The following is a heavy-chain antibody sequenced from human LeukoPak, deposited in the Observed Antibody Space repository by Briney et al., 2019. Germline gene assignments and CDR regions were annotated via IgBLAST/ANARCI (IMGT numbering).Heavy chain of an antibody. CDR3: ARDFDYTDP. Sequence: VASVTVSCTASRYTFTSYGISWVRQAPGQGLEWMGWISAYNGNTNYAQKLQGRVTMTTDTSTSTAYMELRSLRSDDTAVYYCARDFDYTDPWGQGTLVTVSS. J-gene: IGHJ5*02. D-gene: IGHD3-9*01. V-gene: IGHV1-18*01. CDR1: RYTFTSYG. CDR2: ISAYNGNT.